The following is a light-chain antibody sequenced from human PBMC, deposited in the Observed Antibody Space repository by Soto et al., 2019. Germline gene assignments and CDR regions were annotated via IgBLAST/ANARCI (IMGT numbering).Light chain of an antibody. Sequence: EFVLPQSPGTLAWSPGERVSLSCRASQTVRNNYLAWYQQKPGQAPRLLIYDVSNRATCIPARFGGSGSGTDFTSTISSFAPEDGALDFCQQAIQGKITCGGGTKVDIK. CDR1: QTVRNNY. V-gene: IGKV3-20*01. J-gene: IGKJ4*02. CDR3: QQAIQGKIT. CDR2: DVS.